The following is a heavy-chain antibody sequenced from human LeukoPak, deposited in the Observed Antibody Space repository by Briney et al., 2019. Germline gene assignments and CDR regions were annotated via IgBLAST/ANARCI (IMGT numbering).Heavy chain of an antibody. V-gene: IGHV4-30-4*01. Sequence: SETLSLTCTVSGGSISSGDYYWSWIRQPPGKGLEWIGYIYYSGSTYYNPSLKSRVTISVDTSKNQFSLKLSSVTAADTAVHYCARALRTDIVVVPAAIDYWGQGTLVTVSS. CDR2: IYYSGST. CDR1: GGSISSGDYY. D-gene: IGHD2-2*02. CDR3: ARALRTDIVVVPAAIDY. J-gene: IGHJ4*02.